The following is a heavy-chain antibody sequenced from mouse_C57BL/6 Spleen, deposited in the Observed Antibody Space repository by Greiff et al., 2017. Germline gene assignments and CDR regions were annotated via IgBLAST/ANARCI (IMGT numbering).Heavy chain of an antibody. J-gene: IGHJ3*01. V-gene: IGHV5-4*01. CDR1: GFTFSSYA. Sequence: EVQGVESGGGLVKPGGSLKLSCAASGFTFSSYAMSWVRQTPEKRLEWVATISDGGSYTYYPDNVKGRSTISRDNAKNNLYLQMSHLKSEDTAMYYCARGDYSNSFAYWGQGTLVTVSA. CDR3: ARGDYSNSFAY. CDR2: ISDGGSYT. D-gene: IGHD2-5*01.